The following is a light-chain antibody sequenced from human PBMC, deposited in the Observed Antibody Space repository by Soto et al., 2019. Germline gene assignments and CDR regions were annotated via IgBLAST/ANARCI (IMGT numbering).Light chain of an antibody. V-gene: IGKV3-15*01. CDR2: GAY. J-gene: IGKJ4*01. Sequence: EIVLTQSPGTLSLSPGERATLSCRASQSVSSSYLAWYQQNPGQAPRLLIYGAYTRATGVHARFSGSGSATQFTLTISSLQSEDFGFYYCQQYKQWPVAFGGGTKVDIK. CDR1: QSVSSSY. CDR3: QQYKQWPVA.